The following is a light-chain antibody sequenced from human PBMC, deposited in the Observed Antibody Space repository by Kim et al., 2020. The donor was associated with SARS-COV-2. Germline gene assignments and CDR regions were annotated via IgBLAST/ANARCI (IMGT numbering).Light chain of an antibody. Sequence: SPGERATLSCRASQIVSSSYLAWYQQKPGQAPRLLIYGVSSRATGIPDRFSGSGSGTDFTLTISRLEPEDYAVYYCQHYGSSLFTFGPGTKVDIK. V-gene: IGKV3-20*01. CDR2: GVS. CDR1: QIVSSSY. J-gene: IGKJ3*01. CDR3: QHYGSSLFT.